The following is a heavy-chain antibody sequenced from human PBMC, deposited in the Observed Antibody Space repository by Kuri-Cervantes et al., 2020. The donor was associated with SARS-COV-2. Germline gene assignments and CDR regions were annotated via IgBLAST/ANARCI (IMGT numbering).Heavy chain of an antibody. V-gene: IGHV3-48*01. J-gene: IGHJ4*02. D-gene: IGHD7-27*01. CDR2: ISSSSSTI. CDR3: AREEGGELGEAFDY. Sequence: GESLKISCAASGFTFSSYSMNWVRQAPGKGLEWVSYISSSSSTIYYADSVKGRFTISRDNAKTSLYLQMNSLKLEDTAVYYCAREEGGELGEAFDYWGQGALVTVSS. CDR1: GFTFSSYS.